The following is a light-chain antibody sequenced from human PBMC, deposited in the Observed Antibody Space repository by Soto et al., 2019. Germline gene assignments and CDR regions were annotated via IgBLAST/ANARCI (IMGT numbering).Light chain of an antibody. V-gene: IGKV1-39*01. CDR1: QSISSK. Sequence: DIQMTQSPSSLSASVGDRVTITCRASQSISSKLNWYQQKPGKVPKLLIYAASSLQSGVPSRFSGSGSGTDFTLTISGLQPEDLATYYCQSYNTARPTFGQGTRLEIK. J-gene: IGKJ5*01. CDR3: QSYNTARPT. CDR2: AAS.